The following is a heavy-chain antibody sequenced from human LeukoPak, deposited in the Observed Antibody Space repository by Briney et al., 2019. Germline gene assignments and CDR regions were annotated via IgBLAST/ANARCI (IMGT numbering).Heavy chain of an antibody. D-gene: IGHD2-15*01. CDR1: GFTFTSYW. Sequence: QPGGSLRLSCAASGFTFTSYWMNWVRQAPGKGLEWVANIKQDGSEKYYVDSVKGRFTISRGNAKNSLYLEMNSLRVEDTAVYYCARGMTIAANWFDPWGQGTLVTVSS. J-gene: IGHJ5*02. CDR3: ARGMTIAANWFDP. CDR2: IKQDGSEK. V-gene: IGHV3-7*01.